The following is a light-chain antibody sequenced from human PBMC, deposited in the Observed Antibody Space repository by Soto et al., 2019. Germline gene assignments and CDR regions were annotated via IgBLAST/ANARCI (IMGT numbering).Light chain of an antibody. V-gene: IGKV3-20*01. CDR2: GAS. CDR3: QQYGSSPSA. CDR1: QTVSNSY. Sequence: ETVLTQSPGSLSLSLGDRATLSCRASQTVSNSYLAWYQQKPGQAPRLLIYGASSRATGIPDRFSGSGSGTDFTLTISRLEPEDFAVYYCQQYGSSPSAFGQGTRWIS. J-gene: IGKJ1*01.